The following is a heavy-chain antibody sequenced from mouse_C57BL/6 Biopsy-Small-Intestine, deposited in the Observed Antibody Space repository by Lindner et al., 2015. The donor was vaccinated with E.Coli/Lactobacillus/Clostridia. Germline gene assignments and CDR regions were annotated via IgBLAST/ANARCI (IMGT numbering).Heavy chain of an antibody. J-gene: IGHJ2*01. V-gene: IGHV1-14*01. D-gene: IGHD3-1*01. Sequence: SVKVSCKASGYTFSSYAMHWVRQAPGQRPEWMGWINAGNGNTKYSEKFQGRVTITRDTSASTAYMELSRLTSEDTAVYYCAREGGYSSASRAYFDYWGQGTLVTVSS. CDR1: GYTFSSYA. CDR2: INAGNGNT. CDR3: AREGGYSSASRAYFDY.